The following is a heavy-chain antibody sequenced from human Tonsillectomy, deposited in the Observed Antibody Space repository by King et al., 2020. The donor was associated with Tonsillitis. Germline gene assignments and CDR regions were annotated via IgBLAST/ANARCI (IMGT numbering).Heavy chain of an antibody. CDR1: GLTFNSYG. V-gene: IGHV3-33*05. CDR3: ASDGAAGYYSTITTFDY. Sequence: VQLVESGGGVVQPGGSLRVSCEASGLTFNSYGMHWVRQAPGKGLEWVAVISNDGRSTYYAASVKGRFTISRDNSKNTLYLQMNSLGAEDTAVYFCASDGAAGYYSTITTFDYWGQGTLVTVSS. D-gene: IGHD6-13*01. CDR2: ISNDGRST. J-gene: IGHJ4*02.